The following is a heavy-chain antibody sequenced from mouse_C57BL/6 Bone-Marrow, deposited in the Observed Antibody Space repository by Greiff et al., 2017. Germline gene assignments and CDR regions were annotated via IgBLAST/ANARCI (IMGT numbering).Heavy chain of an antibody. J-gene: IGHJ2*01. CDR2: IWWDDDK. CDR1: GFSLSTFGMG. D-gene: IGHD1-1*01. Sequence: QVTLKVFGPGILQPSQTLSLTCSFSGFSLSTFGMGVGWIRQPSGKGLEWLAHIWWDDDKYYKPALKSRLTISKDTSKHQVFLKIANVDTADTATYYCARGTYYYDSSRFDYWGQGTTLTVSS. CDR3: ARGTYYYDSSRFDY. V-gene: IGHV8-8*01.